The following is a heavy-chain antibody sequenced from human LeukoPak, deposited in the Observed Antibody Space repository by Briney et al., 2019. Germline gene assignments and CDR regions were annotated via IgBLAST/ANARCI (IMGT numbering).Heavy chain of an antibody. J-gene: IGHJ4*02. V-gene: IGHV1-3*01. Sequence: ASVKVSFTASGYTFTIYAMHWGRQAPGQRLEWMGWINAGNGNTKYSQKFQGRVTITRDTSASTAYMELSSLRSEDTAVYYCARIYDSSGYIDYWGQGTLVTVSS. CDR3: ARIYDSSGYIDY. CDR2: INAGNGNT. CDR1: GYTFTIYA. D-gene: IGHD3-22*01.